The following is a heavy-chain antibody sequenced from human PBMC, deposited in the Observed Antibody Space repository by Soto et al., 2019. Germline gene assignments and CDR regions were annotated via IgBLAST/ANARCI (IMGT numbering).Heavy chain of an antibody. D-gene: IGHD2-2*02. CDR1: GFTFSNFD. CDR2: IGAARDP. V-gene: IGHV3-13*05. CDR3: ARAYTGRLPRRADYYYAMDV. J-gene: IGHJ6*02. Sequence: GGSLRLSCATSGFTFSNFDMHWVRQVPGKGLEWVSAIGAARDPYYLGSVKGRFTISRENAENSVYLQMNDLRAGDSAVYYCARAYTGRLPRRADYYYAMDVWGQGTTVTVSS.